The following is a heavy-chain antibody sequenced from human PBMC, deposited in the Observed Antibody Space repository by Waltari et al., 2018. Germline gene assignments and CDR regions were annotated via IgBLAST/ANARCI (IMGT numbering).Heavy chain of an antibody. CDR3: ARDHNMFDI. CDR1: GFSLKNYW. Sequence: EIQLVESGGGLVQPGGSLRLSCAASGFSLKNYWMSWVRQAPGKGLGWVANIKEDGSEKYAVDSVKGRFTISRDNAENSLYLQMNSLRAEDTALYYCARDHNMFDIWGQGTMVTVSS. CDR2: IKEDGSEK. J-gene: IGHJ3*02. V-gene: IGHV3-7*01.